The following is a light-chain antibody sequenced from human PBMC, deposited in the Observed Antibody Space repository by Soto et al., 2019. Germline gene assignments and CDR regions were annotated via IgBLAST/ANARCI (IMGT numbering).Light chain of an antibody. Sequence: QSVLTQPASVSGSPGQSITISCTGTRSDVGGYEYVSWYQQHPGKAPKLMIYEVSRRPSGVSNRSSGSKSGSTASMTISGLQAGDEADYYCTSYTSTFTYVFGTGTKVTVL. CDR3: TSYTSTFTYV. J-gene: IGLJ1*01. CDR1: RSDVGGYEY. CDR2: EVS. V-gene: IGLV2-14*01.